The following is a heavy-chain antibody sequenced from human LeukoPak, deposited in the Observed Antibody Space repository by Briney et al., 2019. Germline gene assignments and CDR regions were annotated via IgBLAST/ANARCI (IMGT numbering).Heavy chain of an antibody. V-gene: IGHV4-39*07. Sequence: SETLSLTCTVSGGSISSSNYYWGWIRQPPGKGLEWIGSIYYSGSTHYNPSLKSRVTISIDTSKSQFSLKLSSVIAADTAVYYCATLPFVSGGSYAWTFDYWGQGTLVTVSS. CDR3: ATLPFVSGGSYAWTFDY. D-gene: IGHD1-26*01. CDR1: GGSISSSNYY. J-gene: IGHJ4*02. CDR2: IYYSGST.